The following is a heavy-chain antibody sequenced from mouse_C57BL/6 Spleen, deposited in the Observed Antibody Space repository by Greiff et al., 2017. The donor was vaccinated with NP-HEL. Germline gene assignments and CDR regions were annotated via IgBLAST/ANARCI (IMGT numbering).Heavy chain of an antibody. CDR1: GFTFSSYA. J-gene: IGHJ2*01. Sequence: EVQLVESGGGLVKPGGSLKLSCAASGFTFSSYAMSWVRPTPEKRLEWVATISDGGSYTYYPDNVKGRFTISRDNAKNNLYLQMSHLKSEDTAMYYCAREGSRYFDYWGQGTTLTVSS. V-gene: IGHV5-4*01. D-gene: IGHD6-1*01. CDR2: ISDGGSYT. CDR3: AREGSRYFDY.